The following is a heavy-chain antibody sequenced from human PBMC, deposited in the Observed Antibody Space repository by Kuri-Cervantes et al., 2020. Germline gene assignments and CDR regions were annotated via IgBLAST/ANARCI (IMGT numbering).Heavy chain of an antibody. CDR2: ISYDGSNK. D-gene: IGHD3-10*01. J-gene: IGHJ6*02. V-gene: IGHV3-30-3*02. CDR3: AKLEREFELLWFGESNSRYYYYGMDV. CDR1: GFTFSSYA. Sequence: GESLKISCAASGFTFSSYAMHWVRQAPGKGLEWVAVISYDGSNKYYADSVKGRFTISRDNAKNTLYLQMNSLRAEDTAVYYCAKLEREFELLWFGESNSRYYYYGMDVWGQGTTVTVSS.